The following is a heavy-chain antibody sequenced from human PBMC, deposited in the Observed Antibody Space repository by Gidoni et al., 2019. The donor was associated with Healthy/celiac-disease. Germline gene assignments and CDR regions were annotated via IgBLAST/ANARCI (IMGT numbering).Heavy chain of an antibody. D-gene: IGHD4-17*01. Sequence: QVQLQESGPGLVKPSQTLSLTCTVSGRSISSGGYYWSWIRQHPGKCLEWIGYIYYSGSTYYNPSLKSRVTISVDTSKNQFSLKLSSVTAADTAVYYCASSSTTVVRAFDIWGQGTMVTVSS. CDR3: ASSSTTVVRAFDI. J-gene: IGHJ3*02. CDR1: GRSISSGGYY. V-gene: IGHV4-31*03. CDR2: IYYSGST.